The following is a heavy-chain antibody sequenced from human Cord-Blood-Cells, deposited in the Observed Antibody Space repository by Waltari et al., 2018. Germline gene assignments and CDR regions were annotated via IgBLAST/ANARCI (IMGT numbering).Heavy chain of an antibody. CDR1: GFTFSSYG. J-gene: IGHJ4*02. V-gene: IGHV3-30*18. Sequence: QVQLVESGGGVVQPGRSLRLSCAASGFTFSSYGMHWVRPAPAKGLEWVAVISYDGSNKYYADSVKGRFTISRDNSKNTLYLQMNSLRAEDTAVYYCAKDKGRLGFLEWYFDYWGQGTLVTVSS. CDR2: ISYDGSNK. CDR3: AKDKGRLGFLEWYFDY. D-gene: IGHD3-3*01.